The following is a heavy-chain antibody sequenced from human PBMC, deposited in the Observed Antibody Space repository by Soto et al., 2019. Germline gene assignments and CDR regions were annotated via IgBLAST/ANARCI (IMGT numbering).Heavy chain of an antibody. CDR1: GFTFSSYS. J-gene: IGHJ6*02. CDR2: ISSSSSTI. CDR3: ARDGSSGYCYYYGMDV. Sequence: GGSLRLSCAASGFTFSSYSMNWVRQAPGKGLEWVSYISSSSSTIYYADSVKGRFTISRDNAKNSLYLQMNSLRDEDTAVYYCARDGSSGYCYYYGMDVWGQGTTVTVSS. V-gene: IGHV3-48*02.